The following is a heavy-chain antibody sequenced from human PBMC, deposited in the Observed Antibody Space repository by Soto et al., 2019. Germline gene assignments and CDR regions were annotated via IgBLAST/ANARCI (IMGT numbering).Heavy chain of an antibody. Sequence: SETLSLTCAVSGASISNNNWWSWVRQPPGMGLEWIGEIYHSGYTHYNPSLKSRVTISVDRSKNQFSLKLSSVTAADTAVYYCAIGGVGPALKDIDYWGQGTLVTVSS. V-gene: IGHV4-4*02. D-gene: IGHD2-8*01. CDR1: GASISNNNW. CDR3: AIGGVGPALKDIDY. CDR2: IYHSGYT. J-gene: IGHJ4*02.